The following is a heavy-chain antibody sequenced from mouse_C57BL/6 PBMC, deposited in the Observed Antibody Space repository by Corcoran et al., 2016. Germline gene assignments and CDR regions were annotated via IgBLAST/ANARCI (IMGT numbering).Heavy chain of an antibody. CDR1: GYAFSSYW. V-gene: IGHV1-80*01. Sequence: QVQLQQTGAELVKPGASVKISCKASGYAFSSYWMNWVKQRSGKGLEWIGQIYPGDGDTNYNGKFKGKATLPADKSSSTAYMQLSSLTSEDSAVYFCARGSLPAWFAYWGQGTLVTVSA. CDR2: IYPGDGDT. CDR3: ARGSLPAWFAY. J-gene: IGHJ3*01.